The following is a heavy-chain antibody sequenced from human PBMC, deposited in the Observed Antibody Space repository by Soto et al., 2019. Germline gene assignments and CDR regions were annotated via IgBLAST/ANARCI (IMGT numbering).Heavy chain of an antibody. V-gene: IGHV1-2*06. Sequence: QVQLVQSGAEVKKPGASVTVSCKASGYTFSDYYLHWVRQAPGQGPEWMGRINPNSGDAKFAQKFQGRGTMTRDTSVRTAFMELNWLKSADTAVYYCARESGGATATLDYYYFYMDVWGKGTTVTVSS. D-gene: IGHD2-15*01. CDR3: ARESGGATATLDYYYFYMDV. CDR2: INPNSGDA. CDR1: GYTFSDYY. J-gene: IGHJ6*03.